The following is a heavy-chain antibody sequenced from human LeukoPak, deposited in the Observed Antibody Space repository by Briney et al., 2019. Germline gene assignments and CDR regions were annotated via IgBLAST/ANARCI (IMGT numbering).Heavy chain of an antibody. CDR2: ISSSGSTI. V-gene: IGHV3-48*04. J-gene: IGHJ4*02. CDR1: GFTFSSYG. D-gene: IGHD3-16*02. CDR3: ARARATFGGVIVIPPDY. Sequence: GRSLRLSCAASGFTFSSYGMHWVRQAPGKGLEWVSYISSSGSTIYYADSVKGRFTISRDNAKNSLYLQMNSLRAEDTAVYYCARARATFGGVIVIPPDYWGQGTLVTVSS.